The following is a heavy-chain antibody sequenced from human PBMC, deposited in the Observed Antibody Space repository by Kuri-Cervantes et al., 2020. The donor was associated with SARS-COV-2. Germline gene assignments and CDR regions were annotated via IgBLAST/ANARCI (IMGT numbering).Heavy chain of an antibody. V-gene: IGHV3-23*01. CDR3: ANLGGVMTTVVTGTNYYYGMDV. Sequence: GESLKISCAASGFTFSSYAMSWVRQAPGKGLEWVSAISGSGGSTYYADSVKGRFTISRDNSKNTLYLQMNSLRAEDTAVYYCANLGGVMTTVVTGTNYYYGMDVWGQGTTVTVSS. CDR1: GFTFSSYA. D-gene: IGHD4-23*01. J-gene: IGHJ6*02. CDR2: ISGSGGST.